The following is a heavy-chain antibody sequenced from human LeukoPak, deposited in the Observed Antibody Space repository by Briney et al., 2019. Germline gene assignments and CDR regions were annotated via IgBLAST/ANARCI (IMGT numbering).Heavy chain of an antibody. Sequence: GGTLRLSCAASGFTFSSYSMNWVRQAPGKGLEWVSYISSSSSTIYYADSVKGRFTISRDNAKNSLYLQMNSLRAEDTAVYYCARDFYSNRATDFDYWGQGTLVTVSS. CDR2: ISSSSSTI. J-gene: IGHJ4*02. CDR3: ARDFYSNRATDFDY. CDR1: GFTFSSYS. V-gene: IGHV3-48*01. D-gene: IGHD4-11*01.